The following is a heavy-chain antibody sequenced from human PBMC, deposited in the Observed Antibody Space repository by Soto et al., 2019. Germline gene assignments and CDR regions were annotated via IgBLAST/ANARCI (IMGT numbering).Heavy chain of an antibody. CDR3: AYRRVHVLRFLEEGFGFDP. J-gene: IGHJ5*02. D-gene: IGHD3-3*01. CDR2: INHSGST. V-gene: IGHV4-34*01. Sequence: PSETLSLTCAVYGGSFSGYYWSWIRQPPGKGLEWIGEINHSGSTNYNPSLKSRVTISVDTSKNQFSLKLSSVTAADTAVYYCAYRRVHVLRFLEEGFGFDPWGQGTLVTVSS. CDR1: GGSFSGYY.